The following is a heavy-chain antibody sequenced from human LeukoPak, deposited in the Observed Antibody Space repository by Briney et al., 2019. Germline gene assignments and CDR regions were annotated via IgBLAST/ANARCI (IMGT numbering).Heavy chain of an antibody. CDR3: TRVDTTMIQYCLDY. J-gene: IGHJ4*02. CDR1: GFTFGDYA. Sequence: GGSLRLSCTASGFTFGDYAMSWVRQAPGKGLQWVSFIRTKAYGGTTEYAASVKGRFTISRDDSKSLAYLQMSSLKTEDTAVYYCTRVDTTMIQYCLDYWGQGTLVTASS. CDR2: IRTKAYGGTT. D-gene: IGHD5-18*01. V-gene: IGHV3-49*04.